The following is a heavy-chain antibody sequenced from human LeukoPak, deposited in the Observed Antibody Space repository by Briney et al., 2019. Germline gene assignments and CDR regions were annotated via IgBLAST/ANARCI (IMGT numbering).Heavy chain of an antibody. CDR3: ARGGPYYDFWSGDPQYYYYYYMDV. CDR2: MNPNRGNT. D-gene: IGHD3-3*01. Sequence: ASVKVSCKASGYTFTSYDINWVRQATGQGLEWMGWMNPNRGNTGYAQKFQGRVTMTRNTSISTAYMELSSLRSEDTAVYYCARGGPYYDFWSGDPQYYYYYYMDVWGKGTTVTVSS. V-gene: IGHV1-8*01. CDR1: GYTFTSYD. J-gene: IGHJ6*03.